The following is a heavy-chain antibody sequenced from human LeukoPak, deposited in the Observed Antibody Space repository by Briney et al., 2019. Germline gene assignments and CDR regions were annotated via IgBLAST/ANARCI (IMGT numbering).Heavy chain of an antibody. CDR1: GGSISSYY. V-gene: IGHV4-59*08. J-gene: IGHJ5*01. Sequence: SETLSLTCTVSGGSISSYYWSWIRQPPGKGLEWIGYIYYSGSTNYNPSLKSRVTISVDTSKNQFSLKLSSVTAADTAVYYCVRHDGRGGATMGAFDSWGQGSLVTVSS. CDR3: VRHDGRGGATMGAFDS. D-gene: IGHD5-12*01. CDR2: IYYSGST.